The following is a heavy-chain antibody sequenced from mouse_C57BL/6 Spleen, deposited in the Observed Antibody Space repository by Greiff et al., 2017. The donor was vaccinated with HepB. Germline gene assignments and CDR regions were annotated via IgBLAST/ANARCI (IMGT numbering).Heavy chain of an antibody. CDR2: IWRGGST. Sequence: QVQLKQSGPGLVQPSQSLSITCTVSGFSLTSYGVHWVRQPPGKGLEWLGVIWRGGSTDYNAAFISRLSISQDNSKSQVFFKMNSLQADDTAIYYCAKRFRDGYAMDYWGQGTSVTVSS. D-gene: IGHD3-3*01. J-gene: IGHJ4*01. V-gene: IGHV2-4*01. CDR1: GFSLTSYG. CDR3: AKRFRDGYAMDY.